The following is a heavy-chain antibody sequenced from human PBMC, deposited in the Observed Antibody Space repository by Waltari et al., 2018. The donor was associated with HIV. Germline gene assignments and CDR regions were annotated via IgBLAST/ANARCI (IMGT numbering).Heavy chain of an antibody. CDR2: IYYSGGT. CDR3: ARRPPATPGYYYYYGMDV. D-gene: IGHD2-15*01. J-gene: IGHJ6*02. Sequence: QLQLQESGPGLVKPSETLSLTCTVSGGSISSSSYYCGWIRQPPGTGLEWIGSIYYSGGTYYNPSLKSRVTISVDTSKNQFSLKLSSVTAADTAVYYCARRPPATPGYYYYYGMDVWGQGTTVTVSS. V-gene: IGHV4-39*01. CDR1: GGSISSSSYY.